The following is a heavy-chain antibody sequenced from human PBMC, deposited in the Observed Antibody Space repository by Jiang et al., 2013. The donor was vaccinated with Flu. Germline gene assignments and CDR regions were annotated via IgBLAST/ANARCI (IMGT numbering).Heavy chain of an antibody. J-gene: IGHJ4*02. D-gene: IGHD3-22*01. CDR3: ARPYNSSPG. CDR2: ISCGIT. Sequence: VSGGSISGSSYYWGWIRQPPREGAGVDWEYISCGITYYNPSLKSRVTISVDTSKNQFSLKLTSVTAADTAVYYCARPYNSSPGWGQGTLVTVSS. CDR1: GGSISGSSYY. V-gene: IGHV4-39*07.